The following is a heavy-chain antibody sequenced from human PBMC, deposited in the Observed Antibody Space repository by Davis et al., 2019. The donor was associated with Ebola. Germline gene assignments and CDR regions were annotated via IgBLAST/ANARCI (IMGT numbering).Heavy chain of an antibody. CDR3: ARVSYYYYGMDV. V-gene: IGHV4-39*01. CDR2: IYYSGST. Sequence: GSLRLSCTVSGGSISSSSYYWGWIRQPPGKGLEWIGSIYYSGSTYYNPSLKSRVTISVDTSKNQFSLKLSSVTAADTAVYYCARVSYYYYGMDVWGQGTTVTVSS. CDR1: GGSISSSSYY. J-gene: IGHJ6*02.